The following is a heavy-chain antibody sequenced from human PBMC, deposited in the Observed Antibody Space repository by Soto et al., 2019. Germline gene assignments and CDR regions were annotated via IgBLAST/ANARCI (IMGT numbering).Heavy chain of an antibody. CDR2: IWYDGSNK. CDR3: ARDPPPTPYYYYMDV. V-gene: IGHV3-33*01. CDR1: GFTFSSYG. Sequence: QVQLVESGGGVVQPGRSLRLSCAASGFTFSSYGMHWVRQAPGKGLEWVAVIWYDGSNKYYADSVKGRFTISRDNSKNRLYLQMNSLRAEDTAVYYCARDPPPTPYYYYMDVWGKGTTVTVSS. J-gene: IGHJ6*03.